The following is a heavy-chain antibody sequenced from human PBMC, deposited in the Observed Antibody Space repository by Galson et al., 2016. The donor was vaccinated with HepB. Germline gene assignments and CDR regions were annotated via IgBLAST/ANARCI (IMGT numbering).Heavy chain of an antibody. CDR2: ISGRGGRT. J-gene: IGHJ4*02. CDR3: AREGGHFYDESSGYYGYFDY. CDR1: GFIFSNYA. V-gene: IGHV3-23*01. Sequence: SLRLSCAASGFIFSNYAMNWVRQAPGKGLEWVSGISGRGGRTYYADSLKGRFTISRDNSKNTLILEMKSLRAEDTAVYFCAREGGHFYDESSGYYGYFDYWGQGTLVTVSS. D-gene: IGHD3-22*01.